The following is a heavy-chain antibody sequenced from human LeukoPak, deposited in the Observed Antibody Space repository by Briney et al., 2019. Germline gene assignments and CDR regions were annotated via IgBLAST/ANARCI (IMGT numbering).Heavy chain of an antibody. J-gene: IGHJ5*02. CDR3: ATEFYDFLSGESWFDP. CDR2: IYTSGST. D-gene: IGHD3-9*01. Sequence: SETLSLTCTVSGGSISSYYWSWIPQPAGEGLEWIGRIYTSGSTNYNPSLKSRVTISVDTSKNQFSLKLSSVTAADTAVYYCATEFYDFLSGESWFDPWGQGALVTVS. V-gene: IGHV4-4*07. CDR1: GGSISSYY.